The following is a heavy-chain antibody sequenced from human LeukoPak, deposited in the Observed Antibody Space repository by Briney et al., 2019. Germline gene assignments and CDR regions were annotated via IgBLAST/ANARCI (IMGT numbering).Heavy chain of an antibody. Sequence: PGGSLRLSCAASGFTFSSYAMSWVRQAPGKGLEWVSAISGRGGSTYYADSVKGRFTISRDNSKNTLYLQMNSLRAEDTAVYYCAKDLDVVPAAIFVYWGQGTLVTVSS. D-gene: IGHD2-2*01. CDR1: GFTFSSYA. J-gene: IGHJ4*02. V-gene: IGHV3-23*01. CDR2: ISGRGGST. CDR3: AKDLDVVPAAIFVY.